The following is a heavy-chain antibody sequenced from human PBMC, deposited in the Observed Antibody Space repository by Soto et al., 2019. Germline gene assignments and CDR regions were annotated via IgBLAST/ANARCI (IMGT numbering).Heavy chain of an antibody. CDR2: IWYDGSNK. CDR1: GFTFSSYG. J-gene: IGHJ5*02. D-gene: IGHD2-21*01. Sequence: GGSLRLSCAASGFTFSSYGMHWVRQAPGKGLEWVAVIWYDGSNKYYADSVKGRFTISRDNSKNTLYLQMNSLRAEDTAVYYCARMWRRNWFDPWGQGTLVTVSS. CDR3: ARMWRRNWFDP. V-gene: IGHV3-33*01.